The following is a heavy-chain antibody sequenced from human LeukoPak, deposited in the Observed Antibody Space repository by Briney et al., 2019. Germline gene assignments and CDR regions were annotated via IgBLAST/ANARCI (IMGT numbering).Heavy chain of an antibody. Sequence: GGSLRLSCTASGLSFSLYSMNWVRQAPGKGLEWVSYISYSGSTIYYADSVKGRFTVSRDNAKNSLYLQMDSLRAEDTAVYYCAGGSDLGFWGQGTLVTVSS. CDR2: ISYSGSTI. CDR1: GLSFSLYS. CDR3: AGGSDLGF. J-gene: IGHJ4*02. D-gene: IGHD3-10*01. V-gene: IGHV3-48*04.